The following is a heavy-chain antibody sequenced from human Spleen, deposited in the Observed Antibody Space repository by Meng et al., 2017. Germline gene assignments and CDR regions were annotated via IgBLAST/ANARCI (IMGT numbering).Heavy chain of an antibody. CDR2: ISAYNGNT. V-gene: IGHV1-18*01. Sequence: ASVKVSCKASGGTFSSYAVSWVRQAPGQGLEWMGWISAYNGNTNYAQKLQGRVTMTTDTSTSTAYMELRSLRSDDTAVYYCARTLPWQQLVLDYWGQGTLVTVSS. J-gene: IGHJ4*02. D-gene: IGHD6-13*01. CDR1: GGTFSSYA. CDR3: ARTLPWQQLVLDY.